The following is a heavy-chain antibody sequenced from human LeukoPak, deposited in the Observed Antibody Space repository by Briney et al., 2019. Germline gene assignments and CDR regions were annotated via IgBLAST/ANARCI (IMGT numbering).Heavy chain of an antibody. Sequence: GGSLRLSCAASGFTFSDYYMSWIRQAPGKGLEWVSYISSSGSTIYYADSVKGRFTISRDNAKNSLYLQMNRLRAEDTAVYYCARVGTPHFDWLLVSDDAFDIWGQGTMVTVSS. CDR1: GFTFSDYY. V-gene: IGHV3-11*01. D-gene: IGHD3-9*01. J-gene: IGHJ3*02. CDR3: ARVGTPHFDWLLVSDDAFDI. CDR2: ISSSGSTI.